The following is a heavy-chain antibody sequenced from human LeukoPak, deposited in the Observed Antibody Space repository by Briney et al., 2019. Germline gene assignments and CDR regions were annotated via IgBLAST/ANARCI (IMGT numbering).Heavy chain of an antibody. V-gene: IGHV3-23*01. Sequence: GGSLRLSCAASGFTFSSYAMSWVRQAPGEGMEWVSAISGSGGSTYYADSVKGRFTISRDNSKNTLYLQMNSLRAEDTAVYYCARAKYYDSSGYYSDSFDYWGQGTLVTVSS. CDR2: ISGSGGST. J-gene: IGHJ4*02. D-gene: IGHD3-22*01. CDR3: ARAKYYDSSGYYSDSFDY. CDR1: GFTFSSYA.